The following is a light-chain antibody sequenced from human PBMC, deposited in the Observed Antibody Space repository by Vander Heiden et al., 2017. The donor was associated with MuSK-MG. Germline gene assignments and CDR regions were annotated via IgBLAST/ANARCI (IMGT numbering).Light chain of an antibody. CDR3: QSSASSLSGRV. J-gene: IGLJ2*01. CDR1: SSNIGAGYD. CDR2: GNS. Sequence: QSVLTQPPSVSGAPGQRVTIPCTGSSSNIGAGYDVHWYQQLPGTAPKLLIVGNSNRPSGVPDRFSGSKSGTSASLEITGLQAEDEADDYCQSSASSLSGRVFGGGTKLTVL. V-gene: IGLV1-40*01.